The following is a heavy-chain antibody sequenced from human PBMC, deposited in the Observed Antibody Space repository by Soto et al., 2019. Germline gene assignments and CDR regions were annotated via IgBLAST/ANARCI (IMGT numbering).Heavy chain of an antibody. D-gene: IGHD3-3*01. Sequence: QVQLQQWGAGLLKPSETLSLTCVVNGGSFSGYYWSWVRQPPGKGLEWIGEINHSGITDSSPSLKSRVTISVDASRSEFSLNLTSVTAADTAVYYCARGRSSVSDRRGIGYYGLDVWGQGTTVTVS. CDR3: ARGRSSVSDRRGIGYYGLDV. V-gene: IGHV4-34*01. CDR2: INHSGIT. CDR1: GGSFSGYY. J-gene: IGHJ6*02.